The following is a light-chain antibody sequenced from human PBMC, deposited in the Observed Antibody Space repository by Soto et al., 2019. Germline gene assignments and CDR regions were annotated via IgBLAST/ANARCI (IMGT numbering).Light chain of an antibody. V-gene: IGKV3-20*01. CDR3: QQYGRSPPLS. CDR2: GAS. J-gene: IGKJ4*01. CDR1: QSVDSGY. Sequence: EVVLTQSPGTLSLSPGERATLSCRASQSVDSGYLAWYQQKPGQAPRLLIYGASRATGIPDRFXGGGSGTXXXXXXXXXXPXDFAVXYCQQYGRSPPLSFGGGTTVDIK.